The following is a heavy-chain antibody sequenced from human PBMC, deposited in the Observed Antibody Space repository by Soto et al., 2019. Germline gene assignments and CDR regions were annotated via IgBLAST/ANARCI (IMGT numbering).Heavy chain of an antibody. J-gene: IGHJ4*02. V-gene: IGHV1-3*01. CDR3: ATSQYCSSTTCYLAY. CDR1: GYTFASHA. D-gene: IGHD2-2*01. CDR2: INSGNGDT. Sequence: QVQLVQSGAEVKKPGASVKVSCKASGYTFASHAMHWVRQAPGQRLEWMGWINSGNGDTKYSQKFQGRVTMTRDTSASTAYMELGSLRSEDTAVYYCATSQYCSSTTCYLAYWGQGTLVTVSS.